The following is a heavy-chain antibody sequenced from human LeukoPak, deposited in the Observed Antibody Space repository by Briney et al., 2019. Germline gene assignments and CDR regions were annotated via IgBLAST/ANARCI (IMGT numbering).Heavy chain of an antibody. Sequence: ASVKVSCKASGYTFTGYYMHWVRQAPGQGLEWMRRINPNSGGTNYAQKFQGRVTMTRDTSISTAYMELSRLRSDDTAVYYCARSRMDTAMVANDAFDIWGQGTMVTVSS. D-gene: IGHD5-18*01. V-gene: IGHV1-2*06. CDR3: ARSRMDTAMVANDAFDI. J-gene: IGHJ3*02. CDR2: INPNSGGT. CDR1: GYTFTGYY.